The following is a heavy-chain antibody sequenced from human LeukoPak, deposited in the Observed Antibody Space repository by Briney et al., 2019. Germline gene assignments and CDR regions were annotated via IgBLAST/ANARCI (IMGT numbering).Heavy chain of an antibody. CDR3: AKGYSSGWYVGY. CDR1: GFTFSSYA. J-gene: IGHJ4*02. V-gene: IGHV3-23*01. D-gene: IGHD6-19*01. Sequence: PGGSLRLSCAASGFTFSSYAMSWVRQAPGKGLEWVSAISGSGGSTYYADSVKGRFTISRDNSKNMLYLQMNSLRAEDTAVYYCAKGYSSGWYVGYWGQGTLVTVSS. CDR2: ISGSGGST.